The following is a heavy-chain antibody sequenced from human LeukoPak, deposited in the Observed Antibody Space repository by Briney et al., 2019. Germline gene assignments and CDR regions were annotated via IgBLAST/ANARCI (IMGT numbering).Heavy chain of an antibody. CDR1: GGSISSGGYY. CDR2: IYHSGST. V-gene: IGHV4-30-2*01. Sequence: PSETLSLTCTVSGGSISSGGYYWSWIRQPPGKGLEWIGYIYHSGSTYYNPSLKSRVTISVDRSKNQFSLKLSSVTAADTAVYYCAREGYSYGYPFAYWGQGTLVTVSS. D-gene: IGHD5-18*01. J-gene: IGHJ4*02. CDR3: AREGYSYGYPFAY.